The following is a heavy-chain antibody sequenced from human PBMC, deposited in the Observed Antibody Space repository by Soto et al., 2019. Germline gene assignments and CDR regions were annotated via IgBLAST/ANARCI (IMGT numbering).Heavy chain of an antibody. J-gene: IGHJ6*02. D-gene: IGHD3-22*01. CDR3: AKEDSSGYYWVGYYGMDV. V-gene: IGHV3-74*01. Sequence: PGGSLRLSCAASGLTFNRYWMHWVRHAPGKGLVWVSHINTDGSNTNYADSVKGRFTISRDNAKSTLFLQMNSLRAEDTAVYYCAKEDSSGYYWVGYYGMDVWGQGTTVTVSS. CDR1: GLTFNRYW. CDR2: INTDGSNT.